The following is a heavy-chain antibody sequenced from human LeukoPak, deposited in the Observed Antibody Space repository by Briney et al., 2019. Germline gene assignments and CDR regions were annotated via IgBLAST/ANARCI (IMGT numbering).Heavy chain of an antibody. CDR1: GFTFSSYS. Sequence: GGSLRLSCAASGFTFSSYSMNWVRQAPGKGLEWVSSISSSSSYIYYADPVKGRFTISRDNAKNSLYLQMNSLRAEDTAVYYCARADREGYCSGGSCYSLDYWGQGTLVTVSS. D-gene: IGHD2-15*01. CDR3: ARADREGYCSGGSCYSLDY. J-gene: IGHJ4*02. CDR2: ISSSSSYI. V-gene: IGHV3-21*01.